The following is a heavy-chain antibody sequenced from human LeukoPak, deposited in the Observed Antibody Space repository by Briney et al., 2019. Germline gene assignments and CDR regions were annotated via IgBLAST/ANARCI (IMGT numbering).Heavy chain of an antibody. CDR3: ARERDEYCSGGSCYSGYFDY. CDR2: ISAYNGNT. D-gene: IGHD2-15*01. V-gene: IGHV1-18*04. J-gene: IGHJ4*02. Sequence: ASVKVSCKASGYTFTGYYMHWVRQAPGQGLEWMGWISAYNGNTNYAQKLQGRVTMTTDTSTSTVYMELSSLRSEDTAVYYCARERDEYCSGGSCYSGYFDYWGQGTLVTVSS. CDR1: GYTFTGYY.